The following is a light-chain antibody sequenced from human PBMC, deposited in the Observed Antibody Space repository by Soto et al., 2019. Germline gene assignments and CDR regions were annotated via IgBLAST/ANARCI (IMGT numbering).Light chain of an antibody. J-gene: IGKJ1*01. CDR1: QTVSSY. V-gene: IGKV3-11*01. CDR3: QQRSHWPT. Sequence: EIVLTQSPATLSLSPGERATLSCRASQTVSSYLAWYRQRPGQAPRLLIYDASNRATGIPARFSASGSGTDFTLTISSLEPEDFAVYYCQQRSHWPTFGQGTKVDIK. CDR2: DAS.